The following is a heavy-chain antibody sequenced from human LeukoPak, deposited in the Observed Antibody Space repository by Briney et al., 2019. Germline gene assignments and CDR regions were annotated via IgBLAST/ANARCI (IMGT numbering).Heavy chain of an antibody. J-gene: IGHJ4*02. CDR3: ARGGSSGWIFDY. V-gene: IGHV4-59*01. Sequence: PSETLSPTCAVYGGSFSGYYWSWIRQPPGKGLEWIGYIYYSGSTNYNPSLKSRVTISVDTSKNQFSLKLSSVTAADTAVYYCARGGSSGWIFDYWGQGTLVTVSS. CDR2: IYYSGST. D-gene: IGHD6-19*01. CDR1: GGSFSGYY.